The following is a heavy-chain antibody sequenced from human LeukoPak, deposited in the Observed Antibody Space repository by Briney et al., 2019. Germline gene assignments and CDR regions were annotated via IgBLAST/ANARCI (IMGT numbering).Heavy chain of an antibody. Sequence: GGSLRLSCVDSGFTFSSYSMNWVRQAPGKGLEWISYISSSGSTIYYADSVKGRFTISRDNAKNSLYLQMNSLRAEDTAVYYCARDALIVGATTLFDYWGQGTLVTVSS. CDR3: ARDALIVGATTLFDY. CDR1: GFTFSSYS. D-gene: IGHD1-26*01. V-gene: IGHV3-48*04. J-gene: IGHJ4*02. CDR2: ISSSGSTI.